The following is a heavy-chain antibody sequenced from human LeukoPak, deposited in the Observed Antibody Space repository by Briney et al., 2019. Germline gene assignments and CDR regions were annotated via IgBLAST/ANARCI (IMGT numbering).Heavy chain of an antibody. CDR1: RFTVSSNY. V-gene: IGHV3-53*01. D-gene: IGHD2-8*01. Sequence: GGSLRLSCAASRFTVSSNYMSWVRQAPGKGLEWVSVIYSDGSTDSADSVKGRFTISRDNSKNTLYLQMNGLRAEDTAVYYCARLAPVYYCINGVCPFDSWGQGTLVTVSS. CDR3: ARLAPVYYCINGVCPFDS. J-gene: IGHJ4*02. CDR2: IYSDGST.